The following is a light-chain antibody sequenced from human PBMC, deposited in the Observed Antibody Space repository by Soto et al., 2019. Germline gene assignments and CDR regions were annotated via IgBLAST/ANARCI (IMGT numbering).Light chain of an antibody. CDR2: AAS. J-gene: IGKJ5*01. CDR3: PQSFTTASIT. Sequence: DIQMTQSPSSLSASVGDRVTITCRASQSISRNLNWYQHKPAKAPKLLIYAASNLQNVVPSRLRGSGSVTEFTLSINSLQPEDFGTYYCPQSFTTASITVGQGTRLEIK. V-gene: IGKV1-39*01. CDR1: QSISRN.